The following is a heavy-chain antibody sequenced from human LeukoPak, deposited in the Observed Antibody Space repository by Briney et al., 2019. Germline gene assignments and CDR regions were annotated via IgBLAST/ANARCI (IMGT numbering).Heavy chain of an antibody. J-gene: IGHJ4*02. CDR3: ARYQYSSGRIFDY. CDR1: GFTFSSYS. D-gene: IGHD6-19*01. V-gene: IGHV3-21*01. CDR2: ISSSSTYI. Sequence: GGSLRLSCAASGFTFSSYSMNWVRQAPGKGLEWVSSISSSSTYIYYADSVKGRFTISRDNAKNSLYLQMNSLRDEDTAVYYCARYQYSSGRIFDYWGQGTLVTVSS.